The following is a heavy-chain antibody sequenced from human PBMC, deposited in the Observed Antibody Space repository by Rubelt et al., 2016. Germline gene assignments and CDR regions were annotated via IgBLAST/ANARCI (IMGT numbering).Heavy chain of an antibody. CDR3: TTQNDYGDY. V-gene: IGHV3-73*01. CDR1: GFTFGNFA. CDR2: IRSKANSYAT. Sequence: EVHLVESGGGLVKPGGSLRLSCAASGFTFGNFAMSWVRQAPGRGLEWVGRIRSKANSYATAYAASVKGRLTISRDDSKNTAYLQMNSLKTEDTAVYYCTTQNDYGDYWGQGTLVTVSS. J-gene: IGHJ4*02.